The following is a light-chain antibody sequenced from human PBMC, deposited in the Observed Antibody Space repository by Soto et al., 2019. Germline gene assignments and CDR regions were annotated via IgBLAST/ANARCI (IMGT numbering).Light chain of an antibody. V-gene: IGKV1-33*01. J-gene: IGKJ4*01. CDR3: QQYDNLPLT. CDR2: DAS. CDR1: QDISNY. Sequence: DIQMTQSPSSLSASVGDRVTITCQASQDISNYLNWYQQKPGKAPKLLIYDASNLETGVPSRFSGSGSGTDFTFTISSLQLEDFATYYCQQYDNLPLTFGGGTKVDIK.